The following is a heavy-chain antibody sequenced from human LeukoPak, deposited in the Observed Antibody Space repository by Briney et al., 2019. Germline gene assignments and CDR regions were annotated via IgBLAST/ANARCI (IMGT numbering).Heavy chain of an antibody. CDR2: IKQDGSTK. D-gene: IGHD1-26*01. V-gene: IGHV3-7*01. J-gene: IGHJ4*02. CDR3: TRDTIGSLDY. CDR1: GYTFANSW. Sequence: GGSLRLSCAASGYTFANSWMAWVRQAPGKGLEWVANIKQDGSTKHYADSLKGRFTISRDNPKNSLFLQMNNLRADDTAIYYCTRDTIGSLDYWGQGILVTVAS.